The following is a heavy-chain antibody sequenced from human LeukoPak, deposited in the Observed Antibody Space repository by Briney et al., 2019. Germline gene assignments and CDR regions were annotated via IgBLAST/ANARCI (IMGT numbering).Heavy chain of an antibody. CDR3: AKDATLIGDTVPYDAFDI. J-gene: IGHJ3*02. CDR1: GFTFSSYA. V-gene: IGHV3-23*01. D-gene: IGHD7-27*01. CDR2: ISGSGGST. Sequence: GGSLRLSCAASGFTFSSYAMSWVRQAPGKGLEWVSAISGSGGSTYYADSVKGRFTISRDNSKNTLYLQMNSLRAEDTAVYYCAKDATLIGDTVPYDAFDIWGQGTMVTVSS.